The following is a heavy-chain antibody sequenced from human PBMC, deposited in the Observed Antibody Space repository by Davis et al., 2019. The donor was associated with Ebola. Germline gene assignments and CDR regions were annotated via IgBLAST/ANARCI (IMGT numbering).Heavy chain of an antibody. CDR2: IIP. Sequence: AASVKVSCKASGGTFSSYATSWVRQAPGQGLEWMGGIIPQKFQGRVTITADKSTSTAYMELSRLRSDDTAVYYCARERSGTSNWFDPWGQGTLVTVSS. CDR1: GGTFSSYA. D-gene: IGHD1-26*01. CDR3: ARERSGTSNWFDP. V-gene: IGHV1-69*10. J-gene: IGHJ5*02.